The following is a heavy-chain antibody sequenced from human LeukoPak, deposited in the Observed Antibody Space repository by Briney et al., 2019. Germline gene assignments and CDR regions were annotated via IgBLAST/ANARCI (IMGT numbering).Heavy chain of an antibody. CDR3: AREDTDVAFDI. CDR1: RFTFSSYE. J-gene: IGHJ3*02. Sequence: PGGSLRLSCAASRFTFSSYEMNWVRQAPGKGVEGVSYISGNGIKHYADSVKGRFTISRDNAKNSLYLQMNSLRVEDTAVYYCAREDTDVAFDIWGQGTTVTV. CDR2: ISGNGIK. V-gene: IGHV3-48*03.